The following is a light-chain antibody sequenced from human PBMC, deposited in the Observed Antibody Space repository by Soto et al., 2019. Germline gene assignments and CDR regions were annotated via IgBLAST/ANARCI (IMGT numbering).Light chain of an antibody. CDR2: SAS. V-gene: IGKV1-12*01. J-gene: IGKJ2*01. CDR3: QQANTFPYT. CDR1: QDISSW. Sequence: DIQMTQSPSSVSASVGDRVTITCRASQDISSWLAWYQQKPGKAPNLLIFSASSLESGVPSRFSGSGSGTEFTLTISSLQPEDFATYYCQQANTFPYTFGQGTKLEIK.